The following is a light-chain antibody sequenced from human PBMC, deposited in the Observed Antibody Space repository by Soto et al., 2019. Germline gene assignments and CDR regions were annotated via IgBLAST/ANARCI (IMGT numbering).Light chain of an antibody. V-gene: IGKV1-5*03. CDR1: QDIQTS. Sequence: DIQMTQSPSSLSASVGDSVTITCQASQDIQTSLNWYQQKLGKAPKLLIYKASSLESGVPSRFSGSGSGTEFTLTISSLQPDDFATYYCQQYNSYSLTFGGGTKVDI. CDR2: KAS. CDR3: QQYNSYSLT. J-gene: IGKJ4*01.